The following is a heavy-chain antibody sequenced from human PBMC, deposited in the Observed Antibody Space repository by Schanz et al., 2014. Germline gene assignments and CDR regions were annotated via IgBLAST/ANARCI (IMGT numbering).Heavy chain of an antibody. CDR3: AKDRGGDYEVSYYYGMDV. J-gene: IGHJ6*02. D-gene: IGHD4-17*01. CDR1: GFTFSNYG. V-gene: IGHV3-30*18. CDR2: ISYDRSDK. Sequence: QLQLVESGGGVVRPGRSLRLSCAASGFTFSNYGMHWVRQAPGKGLEWVAVISYDRSDKFYADSVKGRFTISRDNSNNTLSLQMNSLRNEDTAVYYCAKDRGGDYEVSYYYGMDVWGQGTTVTVSS.